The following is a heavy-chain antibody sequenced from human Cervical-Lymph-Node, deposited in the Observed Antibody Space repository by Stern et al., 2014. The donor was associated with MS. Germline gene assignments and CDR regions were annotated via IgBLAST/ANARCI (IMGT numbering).Heavy chain of an antibody. CDR2: ISAYIGNT. J-gene: IGHJ4*02. Sequence: VQLMESGAEVKKPGASVKVSCKASGYTFTSYGISWVRQAPGQGLEWMGWISAYIGNTNYAQKLQGRVTMTTDTSTSTAYMELRSLRSDDTAVYYCARVVYCSNGVCAEGLDYWGQGTLVTVSS. D-gene: IGHD2-8*01. CDR3: ARVVYCSNGVCAEGLDY. CDR1: GYTFTSYG. V-gene: IGHV1-18*01.